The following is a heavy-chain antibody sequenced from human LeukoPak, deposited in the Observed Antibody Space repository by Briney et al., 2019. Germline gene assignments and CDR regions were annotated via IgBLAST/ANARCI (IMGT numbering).Heavy chain of an antibody. CDR1: GFTVSSNY. D-gene: IGHD4-17*01. CDR2: IYSGGST. J-gene: IGHJ2*01. V-gene: IGHV3-66*01. CDR3: ARDRAVTTHWYFDL. Sequence: TGGSLRLSCAASGFTVSSNYMSWVRQAPGKGLEWVSVIYSGGSTYYADSVKGRFTISRDNSKNTLYLQMNSLRAEDTAVYYCARDRAVTTHWYFDLWGRGTLVTVSS.